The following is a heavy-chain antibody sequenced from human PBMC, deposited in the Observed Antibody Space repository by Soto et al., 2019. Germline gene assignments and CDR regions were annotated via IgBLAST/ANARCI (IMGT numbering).Heavy chain of an antibody. V-gene: IGHV4-34*01. J-gene: IGHJ4*02. CDR3: ARGWGRIFDY. CDR2: INHSGST. CDR1: GGSFSGYY. D-gene: IGHD7-27*01. Sequence: QVQLQQWGAGLLKPSETLSLTCAVYGGSFSGYYWSWIRQPPGKGLEWIGEINHSGSTNYNPSLKSRVTISVDTYQNQFSLKLSSVTAADTAVYYCARGWGRIFDYWGQGTLVTVSS.